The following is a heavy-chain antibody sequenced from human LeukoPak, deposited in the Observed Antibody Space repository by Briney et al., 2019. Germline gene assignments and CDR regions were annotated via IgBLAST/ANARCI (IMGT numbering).Heavy chain of an antibody. D-gene: IGHD6-19*01. V-gene: IGHV3-7*01. CDR3: ARGWGSSSGWYEPYYFDY. CDR2: IKQDGSEK. J-gene: IGHJ4*02. CDR1: GFTFRNYW. Sequence: PGGSLRLSCAVSGFTFRNYWMSWVRQAPGKGLEWVANIKQDGSEKYYVDSVKGRFTISRDNAKNSLHLQMNSLRAEDTAVYYWARGWGSSSGWYEPYYFDYWGQGILVTVSS.